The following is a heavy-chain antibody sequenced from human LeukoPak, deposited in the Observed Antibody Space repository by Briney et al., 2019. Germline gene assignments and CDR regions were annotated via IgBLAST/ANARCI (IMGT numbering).Heavy chain of an antibody. J-gene: IGHJ5*02. CDR1: GFTFSSYA. D-gene: IGHD2-2*01. V-gene: IGHV3-23*01. Sequence: PGGSPRLSCAASGFTFSSYAMSWVRQAPGKGLEWVSAISGSGGSTYYADSVKGRLTISSDNSKNTLYLQMNSLRAEDTAVYYCAKGGPNCSSTSCYLLNWFDPWGQGTLVTVSS. CDR2: ISGSGGST. CDR3: AKGGPNCSSTSCYLLNWFDP.